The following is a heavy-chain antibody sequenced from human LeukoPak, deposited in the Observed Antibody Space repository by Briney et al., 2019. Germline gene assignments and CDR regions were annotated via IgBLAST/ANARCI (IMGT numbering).Heavy chain of an antibody. CDR3: ARFGSSGDY. D-gene: IGHD3-10*01. J-gene: IGHJ4*02. V-gene: IGHV1-69*04. CDR1: GGTFSSYA. CDR2: IIPILDIA. Sequence: SVKVSCKASGGTFSSYAISWVRQAPGQGLEWMGRIIPILDIANYAQKFQGRVTITADKSTSTAYMELSSLRSEDTAVYYCARFGSSGDYWGQGTLVTVSS.